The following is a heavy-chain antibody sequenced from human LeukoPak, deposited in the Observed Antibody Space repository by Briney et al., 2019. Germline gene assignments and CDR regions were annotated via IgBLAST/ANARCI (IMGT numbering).Heavy chain of an antibody. CDR1: GYTFTGYY. CDR2: INPNSGGT. V-gene: IGHV1-2*02. D-gene: IGHD5-24*01. Sequence: ASVKVSCKASGYTFTGYYIHWVRQAPGQGLEWMGWINPNSGGTSYAQKFQGRVTMTRDTSISTAYMELSRLGSDDTAVYYCARDGDGYNLDWGQGTLVTVSS. J-gene: IGHJ4*02. CDR3: ARDGDGYNLD.